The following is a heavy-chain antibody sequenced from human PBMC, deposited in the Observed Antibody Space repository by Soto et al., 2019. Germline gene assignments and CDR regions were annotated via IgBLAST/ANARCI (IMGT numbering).Heavy chain of an antibody. D-gene: IGHD6-19*01. Sequence: EVQLVESGGGLVQPGGSLRLSCAASGFTFSSYWMSWVHQASGKGLEWVANIKQDGSEKYYVDSVKGRFTISRDNAKNSLYLQMNSLRAEDTAVYYCARVKSSGSFDYWGQGTLVTVSS. CDR1: GFTFSSYW. CDR2: IKQDGSEK. J-gene: IGHJ4*02. V-gene: IGHV3-7*03. CDR3: ARVKSSGSFDY.